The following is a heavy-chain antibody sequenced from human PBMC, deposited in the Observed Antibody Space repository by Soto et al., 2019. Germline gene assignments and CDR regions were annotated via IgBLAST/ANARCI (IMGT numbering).Heavy chain of an antibody. CDR1: GGSISSGGYY. V-gene: IGHV4-31*03. Sequence: QVQLQESGPGLVKPSQTLSLTCTVSGGSISSGGYYWSWIRQHPGKGLEWIGYIYYSGSTYYNPPRKSRVTISVDTSKNQFSVRLSSVSAAETAVCCCVRGSPSSGIFDYWGQGTLVTVSS. D-gene: IGHD1-26*01. CDR3: VRGSPSSGIFDY. CDR2: IYYSGST. J-gene: IGHJ4*02.